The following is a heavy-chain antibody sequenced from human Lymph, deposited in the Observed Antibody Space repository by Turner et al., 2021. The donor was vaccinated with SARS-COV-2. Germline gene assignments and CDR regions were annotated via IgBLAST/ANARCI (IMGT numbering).Heavy chain of an antibody. J-gene: IGHJ4*02. D-gene: IGHD1-1*01. CDR2: ISSSGGST. V-gene: IGHV3-23*01. Sequence: EVQLLESGGGLVQPGGSLRLSCAASGFTFRSYAMSWVRPAPGKVLEWVSTISSSGGSTYYADSVKGRFTISRDNSKNTLYLQMNSLRAEDTAVYYCAKDPNWYVLSAVDYWGQGTLVTVSS. CDR3: AKDPNWYVLSAVDY. CDR1: GFTFRSYA.